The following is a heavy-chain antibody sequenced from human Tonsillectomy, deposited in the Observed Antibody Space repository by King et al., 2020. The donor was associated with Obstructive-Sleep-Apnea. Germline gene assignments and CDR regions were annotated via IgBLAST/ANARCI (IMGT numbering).Heavy chain of an antibody. J-gene: IGHJ4*02. D-gene: IGHD4-17*01. CDR2: IYSSGST. CDR1: GGSISSAGYY. CDR3: ARGYGDYAPFDS. V-gene: IGHV4-31*03. Sequence: VQLQESGPGLVKPSQTLSLTCTVSGGSISSAGYYWSWIRQHPGKGLEWIGYIYSSGSTFYNPSLMRRLTISVDTSKNQFSLKLNSVTAADTAVYYCARGYGDYAPFDSWGRGTLVTVSS.